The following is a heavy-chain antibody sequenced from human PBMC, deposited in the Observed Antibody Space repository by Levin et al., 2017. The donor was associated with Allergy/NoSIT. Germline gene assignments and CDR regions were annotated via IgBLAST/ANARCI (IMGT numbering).Heavy chain of an antibody. CDR1: GGSIGSGGYY. V-gene: IGHV4-31*02. Sequence: ASETLSLTCTVSGGSIGSGGYYWSWIRQHPGTGLEWIGYIYFSGITYYSPSLKSRLSISVDTSKNQFSLKLTSVTAADTAVYYCARGKLEYCSAGSCREVYYSYAMDVWGQGTTVTVSS. CDR2: IYFSGIT. CDR3: ARGKLEYCSAGSCREVYYSYAMDV. D-gene: IGHD2-15*01. J-gene: IGHJ6*02.